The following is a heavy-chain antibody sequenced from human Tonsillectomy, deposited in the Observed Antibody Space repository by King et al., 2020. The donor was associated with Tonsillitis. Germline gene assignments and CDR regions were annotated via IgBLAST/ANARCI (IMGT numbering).Heavy chain of an antibody. Sequence: VQLQESGPGLVKPSETLSLTCTVSGGSISSYYWSWIRQPPGKGLEWIGYIYYSGSTNYNPSLKSRVTISVDTSKNQFSLKLSSVTAADTAVYYCARAYDFWSGYYSGYYFDYWGQGTLVTVSS. CDR1: GGSISSYY. CDR2: IYYSGST. V-gene: IGHV4-59*01. D-gene: IGHD3-3*01. J-gene: IGHJ4*02. CDR3: ARAYDFWSGYYSGYYFDY.